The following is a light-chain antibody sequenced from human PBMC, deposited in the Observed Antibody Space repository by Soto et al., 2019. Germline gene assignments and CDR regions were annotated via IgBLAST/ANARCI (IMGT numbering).Light chain of an antibody. CDR3: QQYGSSSPTT. CDR1: QSVSSNY. V-gene: IGKV3-20*01. J-gene: IGKJ5*01. CDR2: GAS. Sequence: EIVLTQSPDTLSLSPGEGATLSCRASQSVSSNYLAWYQQKPGQAPRLLIYGASTRATGIPDRFSGGGSGTDFTLTISRLEPEEFAVYYCQQYGSSSPTTFGQGTRLEIE.